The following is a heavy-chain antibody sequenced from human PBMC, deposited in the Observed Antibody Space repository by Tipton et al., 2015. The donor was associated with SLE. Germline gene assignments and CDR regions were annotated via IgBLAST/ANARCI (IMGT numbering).Heavy chain of an antibody. CDR3: ARGETRVVAASSGDYMDV. V-gene: IGHV1-8*01. Sequence: QLVQSGAEVKKPGASVKVSCKASGYTFTSYDINWVRQATGQGLEWMGWMNPNSGNTGYAQKFQGRVTMTRNTSISTAYMEPSSLRSEDTAVYYCARGETRVVAASSGDYMDVWGKGTTVTVSS. CDR2: MNPNSGNT. D-gene: IGHD2-15*01. CDR1: GYTFTSYD. J-gene: IGHJ6*03.